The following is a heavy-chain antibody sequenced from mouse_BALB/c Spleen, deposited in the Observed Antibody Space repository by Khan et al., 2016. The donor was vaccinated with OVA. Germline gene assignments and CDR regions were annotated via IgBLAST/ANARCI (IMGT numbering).Heavy chain of an antibody. J-gene: IGHJ3*01. V-gene: IGHV1S132*01. CDR1: GYTFTNYW. CDR2: IFPGTGTT. D-gene: IGHD2-1*01. CDR3: ARGYFGNYEFAY. Sequence: QVQLQQSEAELVKPGASVKLSCKTSGYTFTNYWIQWIKQRPGQGLEWIGEIFPGTGTTYYNENFKGKATLTIDTSATTAYMQLSSLNSEDSAVYFWARGYFGNYEFAYWGQGTLVTVSA.